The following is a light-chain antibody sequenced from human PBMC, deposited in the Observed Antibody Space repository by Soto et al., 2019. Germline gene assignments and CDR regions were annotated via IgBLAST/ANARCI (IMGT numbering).Light chain of an antibody. CDR1: NSDIGGYNY. V-gene: IGLV2-14*03. Sequence: QSALTQPASVSGSPGQSITISCTGTNSDIGGYNYVSWYQHHPGKAPKLMIYDVSNRPSGVSVRFSGSKSGNTASLTISGLQPEDEADYYCSSYTRSSTTAFGTGTKLTVL. CDR2: DVS. CDR3: SSYTRSSTTA. J-gene: IGLJ1*01.